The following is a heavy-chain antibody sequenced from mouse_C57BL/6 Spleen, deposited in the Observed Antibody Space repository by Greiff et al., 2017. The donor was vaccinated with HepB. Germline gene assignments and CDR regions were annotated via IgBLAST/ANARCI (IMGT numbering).Heavy chain of an antibody. V-gene: IGHV5-17*01. J-gene: IGHJ1*03. CDR1: GFTFSDYG. D-gene: IGHD1-1*01. Sequence: EVQGVESGGGLVKPGGSLKLSCAASGFTFSDYGMHWVRQAPEKGLEWVAYISSGSSTIYYADTVKGRFTISRDNAKNTLFLQMTSLRSEDTAMYYCAKSFYYGPSYWYFDVWGTGTTVTVSS. CDR2: ISSGSSTI. CDR3: AKSFYYGPSYWYFDV.